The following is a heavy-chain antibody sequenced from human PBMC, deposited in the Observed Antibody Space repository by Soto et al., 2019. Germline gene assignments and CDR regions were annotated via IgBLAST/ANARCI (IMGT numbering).Heavy chain of an antibody. J-gene: IGHJ5*02. D-gene: IGHD3-10*01. Sequence: QVQLVESGGGVVQPGRSLRLSCAASGFTFNIYDAHWVRQAPGKGLEWVAFITYDGTQEYYADSVKGRFTISRDNSEIKMFLQITSLPTEDTAVNFFAKNGDFGSGGLDLWGQGTLVPVSS. CDR2: ITYDGTQE. CDR3: AKNGDFGSGGLDL. CDR1: GFTFNIYD. V-gene: IGHV3-30*18.